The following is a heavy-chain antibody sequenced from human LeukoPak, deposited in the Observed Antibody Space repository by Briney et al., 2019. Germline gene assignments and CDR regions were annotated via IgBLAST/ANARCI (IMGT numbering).Heavy chain of an antibody. Sequence: GRSLRLSXAASGFTFDDYAMHWVRQAPGKGLEWVSGISWNSGSIGYADSVKGRFTISRDNAKNSLYLQMNSLRAEDMALYYCAKGGAEPYFDYWGQGTLVTVSS. CDR1: GFTFDDYA. V-gene: IGHV3-9*03. CDR2: ISWNSGSI. D-gene: IGHD1-14*01. J-gene: IGHJ4*02. CDR3: AKGGAEPYFDY.